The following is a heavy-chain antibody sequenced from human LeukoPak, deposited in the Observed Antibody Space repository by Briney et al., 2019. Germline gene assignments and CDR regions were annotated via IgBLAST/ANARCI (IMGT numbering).Heavy chain of an antibody. CDR3: AKSPYYPLFHYYMDV. V-gene: IGHV3-74*01. J-gene: IGHJ6*03. CDR1: GLTFSRYW. Sequence: GGSLRHSCAASGLTFSRYWMHWIRQAPGKGLVWVSHISSDGTRTHYADSVKGRFTISRDNANETLCLQMDSLKVEDTATYYCAKSPYYPLFHYYMDVWGKGTTVTVS. CDR2: ISSDGTRT. D-gene: IGHD3-22*01.